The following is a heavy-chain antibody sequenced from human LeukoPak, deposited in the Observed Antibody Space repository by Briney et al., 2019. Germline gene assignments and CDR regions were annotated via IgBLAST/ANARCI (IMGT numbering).Heavy chain of an antibody. CDR1: GGSISSYY. V-gene: IGHV4-59*01. D-gene: IGHD6-13*01. CDR2: IYYSGST. J-gene: IGHJ4*02. CDR3: ARGHSTSWYYFDY. Sequence: SETLSLTCAVSGGSISSYYWSWIRQPPGKGLEWIGYIYYSGSTNYNPSLKSRVTISVDTSKNQFSLKLSSVTAADTAVYYCARGHSTSWYYFDYWGQGTLVTVSS.